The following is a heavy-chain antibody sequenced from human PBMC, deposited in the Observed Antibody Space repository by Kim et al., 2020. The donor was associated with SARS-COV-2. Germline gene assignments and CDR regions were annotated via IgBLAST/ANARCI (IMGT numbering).Heavy chain of an antibody. D-gene: IGHD3-10*01. V-gene: IGHV3-30-3*01. CDR2: ISYDGRNK. CDR1: GLSFDSAA. J-gene: IGHJ6*02. CDR3: ARGNYYESVSLSDYYNGMDV. Sequence: GGSLRLPCAASGLSFDSAAMNWVRQAPGKGLEWVAVISYDGRNKEYADSVKGRFTISRDNPKSTLYLQMNSLRAEDTAVYYCARGNYYESVSLSDYYNGMDVWGQGTTVTVSS.